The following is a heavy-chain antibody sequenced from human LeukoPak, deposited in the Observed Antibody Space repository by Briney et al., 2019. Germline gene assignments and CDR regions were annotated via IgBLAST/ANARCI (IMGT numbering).Heavy chain of an antibody. D-gene: IGHD4-17*01. CDR3: ASSPTVTTFLGSGISLDY. J-gene: IGHJ4*02. CDR1: GGSISGGDYY. V-gene: IGHV4-30-4*08. Sequence: SQTLSLTCTVSGGSISGGDYYWSWIRQPPGKGLEWIGYIYYSGSAYYNPSLKSRVAISVDTSKNQFSLKLSSVTAADTAVYYCASSPTVTTFLGSGISLDYWGQGTLVTVSS. CDR2: IYYSGSA.